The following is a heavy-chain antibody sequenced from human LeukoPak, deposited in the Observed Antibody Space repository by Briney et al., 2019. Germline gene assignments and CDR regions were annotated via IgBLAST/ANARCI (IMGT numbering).Heavy chain of an antibody. D-gene: IGHD2-15*01. V-gene: IGHV3-23*01. J-gene: IGHJ4*02. CDR3: AKDPAIVVVVAATEDY. Sequence: PGGSLRLSCAASGYTFSSYAMRGVRQAPGEGVVWVSAISGRGGSTYYADSVKGRFTISRDNSKNTLYLQMNSLRAEDTAVYYWAKDPAIVVVVAATEDYWGQGTLVTVSS. CDR2: ISGRGGST. CDR1: GYTFSSYA.